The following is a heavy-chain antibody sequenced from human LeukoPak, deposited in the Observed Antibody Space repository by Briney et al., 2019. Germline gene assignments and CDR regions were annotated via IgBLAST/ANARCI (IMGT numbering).Heavy chain of an antibody. CDR2: ISGGGLST. CDR3: AKVWAGKYFDY. J-gene: IGHJ4*02. V-gene: IGHV3-23*01. D-gene: IGHD7-27*01. CDR1: GFSFSGYF. Sequence: GGSLRLSCAASGFSFSGYFMTWVRQAPGKGLEWVSAISGGGLSTYYADSVKGRFTISRDNSKNTLYLQMNSLTAEDTAVYYCAKVWAGKYFDYWGQGTLVTVSS.